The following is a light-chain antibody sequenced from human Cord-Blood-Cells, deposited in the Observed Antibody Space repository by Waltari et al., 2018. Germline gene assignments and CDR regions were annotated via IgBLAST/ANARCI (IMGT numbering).Light chain of an antibody. CDR1: SSDVGSYNL. CDR2: EGS. V-gene: IGLV2-23*01. Sequence: QSVLTQPASVSGSPGQSITISCTGTSSDVGSYNLVSWYHQHPGKAPKLMIYEGSKRPSGVSNRFSGSKSGNTASLTISGLQAEDEADYYCCSYAGSSTYWVFGGGTKLTVL. CDR3: CSYAGSSTYWV. J-gene: IGLJ3*02.